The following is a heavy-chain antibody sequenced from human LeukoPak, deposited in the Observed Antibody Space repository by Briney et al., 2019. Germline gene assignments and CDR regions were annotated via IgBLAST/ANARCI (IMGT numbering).Heavy chain of an antibody. CDR3: AGYGSGSYAFDY. CDR1: GFTFSSYA. V-gene: IGHV3-23*01. CDR2: ISGSGGST. D-gene: IGHD3-10*01. Sequence: GGSLRLSCAASGFTFSSYAMSWVRQAPGKGLEWVSAISGSGGSTYYADSVKGRFTISRDNSKNMLYLQMNSLRAEDTAVYYCAGYGSGSYAFDYWGQGTLVTVSS. J-gene: IGHJ4*02.